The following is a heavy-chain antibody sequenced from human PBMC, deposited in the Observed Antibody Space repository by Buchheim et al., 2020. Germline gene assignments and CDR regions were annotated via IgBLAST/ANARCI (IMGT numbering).Heavy chain of an antibody. CDR3: ARDGFEGATDFDY. Sequence: EVQLVESGGGLVQPGGSLRLSCAASGFTFSSYWMSWVRQAPGKGLEWVANIKEDGSEKYYVDSVKERFTISRDKAKNSLFLQMNSLRAEDTAVYYCARDGFEGATDFDYWGKGTL. CDR2: IKEDGSEK. CDR1: GFTFSSYW. D-gene: IGHD1-26*01. V-gene: IGHV3-7*01. J-gene: IGHJ4*02.